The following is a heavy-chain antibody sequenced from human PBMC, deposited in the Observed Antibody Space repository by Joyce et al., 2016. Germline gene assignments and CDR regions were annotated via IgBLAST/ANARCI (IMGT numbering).Heavy chain of an antibody. J-gene: IGHJ4*02. Sequence: EVQLVESGGGLVQPGVGPCAASGFSFNTYSLNWVRQALGKGLAWLSYISASSGTIDYADSVKGRFTISRDNAKNSVYLQMNSLRDEDTAVYYCARVGRTGYTCDYWGQGTLVTVSS. CDR2: ISASSGTI. CDR1: GFSFNTYS. D-gene: IGHD5-24*01. V-gene: IGHV3-48*02. CDR3: ARVGRTGYTCDY.